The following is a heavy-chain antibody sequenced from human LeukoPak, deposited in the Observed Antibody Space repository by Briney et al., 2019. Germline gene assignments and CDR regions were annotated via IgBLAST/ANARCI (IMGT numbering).Heavy chain of an antibody. J-gene: IGHJ4*02. D-gene: IGHD1-14*01. CDR1: GFTFSSCS. V-gene: IGHV3-21*01. Sequence: AGSLRLSCAASGFTFSSCSMNWVRQAPGKGLEWVSSISTSSSYIHYADSVKGRFTISRDNARNSLYLQMNSLRAEDTAVYYCARGTLNIPGEHGAFDYWGQGTLVTVSS. CDR2: ISTSSSYI. CDR3: ARGTLNIPGEHGAFDY.